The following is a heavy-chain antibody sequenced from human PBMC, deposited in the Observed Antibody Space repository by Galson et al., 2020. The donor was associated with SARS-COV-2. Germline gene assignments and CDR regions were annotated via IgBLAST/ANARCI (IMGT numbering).Heavy chain of an antibody. V-gene: IGHV3-11*04. CDR3: ARAPDYYYYYMDV. J-gene: IGHJ6*03. CDR2: ISSSGSTI. CDR1: GFTFSHYY. Sequence: SCAASGFTFSHYYMSWIRQAPGKELEWVSYISSSGSTIYYADSVKGRFTISRDNAKNSLYLQMNSLRAEDTAVYYCARAPDYYYYYMDVWGKGTTVTISS.